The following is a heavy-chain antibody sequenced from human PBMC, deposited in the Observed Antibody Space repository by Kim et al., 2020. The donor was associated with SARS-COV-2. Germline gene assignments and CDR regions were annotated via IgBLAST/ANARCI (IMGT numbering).Heavy chain of an antibody. J-gene: IGHJ6*04. V-gene: IGHV3-33*01. Sequence: GGSLRLSCEVSGFRFRDHAMHWVRQAPGKGLEWMAVIWFDGSERYYTDSMRGRLTITRDNSKNTLHLEMSSLSAEDTAVYYCVRALVGEDVWENHLYLDVWGKGTTVTVSS. CDR2: IWFDGSER. CDR3: VRALVGEDVWENHLYLDV. CDR1: GFRFRDHA. D-gene: IGHD3-10*01.